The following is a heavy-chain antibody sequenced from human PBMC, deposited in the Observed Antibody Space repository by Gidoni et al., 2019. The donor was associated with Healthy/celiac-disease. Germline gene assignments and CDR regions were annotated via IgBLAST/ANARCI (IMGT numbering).Heavy chain of an antibody. CDR2: LYHSGST. CDR1: GGPISSRNW. CDR3: ARYSHGDYVVYWYFDL. Sequence: QVQLQESGPGLVKPSGTLSLTCAVSGGPISSRNWWRWVRQPPGKGLACIGQLYHSGSTNYNPSLKRRITISVDKTKNQFSLKLSSVTAAATAVYYCARYSHGDYVVYWYFDLWGRGTLVTVSS. V-gene: IGHV4-4*02. J-gene: IGHJ2*01. D-gene: IGHD4-17*01.